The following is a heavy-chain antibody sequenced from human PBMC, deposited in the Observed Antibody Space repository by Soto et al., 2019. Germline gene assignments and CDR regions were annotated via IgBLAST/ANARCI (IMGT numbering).Heavy chain of an antibody. J-gene: IGHJ4*02. Sequence: PGGSLRLSCAASGFTFSSYAMSWVRQAPGKGLEWVSVISSSGGNTYYADSVKGRFTISRDNSKNTLYLQMNSLRAEDTAVYYCAKRRAAHVTYFDYWGQGTLVTVSS. CDR3: AKRRAAHVTYFDY. D-gene: IGHD6-6*01. CDR2: ISSSGGNT. CDR1: GFTFSSYA. V-gene: IGHV3-23*01.